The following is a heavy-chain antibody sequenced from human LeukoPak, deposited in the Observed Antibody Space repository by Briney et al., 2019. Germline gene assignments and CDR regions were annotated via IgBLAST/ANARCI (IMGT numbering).Heavy chain of an antibody. CDR3: ARGRITYYYGSGSYAPLDY. D-gene: IGHD3-10*01. CDR1: GYTFTVYY. Sequence: ASVKVSCKASGYTFTVYYMHWVRQAPGQGLEWMGWINPNSGGTNYAQKFQGRVTMTRDTSLSTAYMELSGLRSDDTAVYYCARGRITYYYGSGSYAPLDYWGQGTLVTVSS. CDR2: INPNSGGT. J-gene: IGHJ4*02. V-gene: IGHV1-2*02.